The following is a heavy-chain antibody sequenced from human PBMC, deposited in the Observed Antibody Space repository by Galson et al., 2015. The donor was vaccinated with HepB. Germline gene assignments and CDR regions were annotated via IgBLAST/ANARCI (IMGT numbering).Heavy chain of an antibody. D-gene: IGHD4/OR15-4a*01. J-gene: IGHJ4*02. CDR3: ARDRDYRLDY. CDR2: ISAHSGDT. Sequence: SVKVSCKASGYTFTTNGIGWVRQAPGQGLEWMGWISAHSGDTKYAQKLQGRVTMTRDTSTSTVYVELRSLRSDDTAAYYCARDRDYRLDYWGQGTLVTVSS. CDR1: GYTFTTNG. V-gene: IGHV1-18*04.